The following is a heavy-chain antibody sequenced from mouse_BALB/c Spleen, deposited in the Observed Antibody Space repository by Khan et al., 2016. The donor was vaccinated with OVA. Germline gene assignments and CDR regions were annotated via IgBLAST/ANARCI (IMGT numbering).Heavy chain of an antibody. CDR3: ARSILLYIDY. V-gene: IGHV14-1*02. CDR2: IDPENGNS. CDR1: GFNIKDYY. J-gene: IGHJ2*01. Sequence: VQLKQSGAELVRPWALVSLSCTVSGFNIKDYYMQWVKQRPEQGLEWIVWIDPENGNSKYDPKFQGKASITADTSSNQAYLQLSSLTSEDTAVYYCARSILLYIDYWGQGTPLTVSS. D-gene: IGHD2-3*01.